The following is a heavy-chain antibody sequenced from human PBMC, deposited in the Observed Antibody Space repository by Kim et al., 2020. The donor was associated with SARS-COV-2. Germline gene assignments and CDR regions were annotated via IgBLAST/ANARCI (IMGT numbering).Heavy chain of an antibody. J-gene: IGHJ5*02. CDR1: GYTFTGYY. CDR2: INPNSGGT. Sequence: ASVKVSCKASGYTFTGYYMHWVRQAPGQGLEWMGRINPNSGGTNYAQKFQGRVTMTRDTSISTAYMELSRLRSDDTAVYYCARDSSGYGNWFDTWGQGTLVTVSS. V-gene: IGHV1-2*06. D-gene: IGHD3-22*01. CDR3: ARDSSGYGNWFDT.